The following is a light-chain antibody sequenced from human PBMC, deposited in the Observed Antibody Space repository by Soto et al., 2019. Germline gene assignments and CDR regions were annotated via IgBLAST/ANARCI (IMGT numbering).Light chain of an antibody. CDR2: KVS. V-gene: IGKV2-24*01. CDR3: MQATQFPYT. CDR1: QSLVHSDGYTY. J-gene: IGKJ2*01. Sequence: DVVMTQTPLSSPVTLGQPASISCRSSQSLVHSDGYTYLSWLQQRPGQPPRLLIYKVSTRFSGVPDRFSGSGAGTDFTLKISRXXXEDVGIYYCMQATQFPYTFGQGT.